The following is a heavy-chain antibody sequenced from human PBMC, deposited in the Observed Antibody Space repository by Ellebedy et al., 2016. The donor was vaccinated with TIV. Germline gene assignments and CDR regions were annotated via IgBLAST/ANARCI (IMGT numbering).Heavy chain of an antibody. D-gene: IGHD4-17*01. CDR3: ATDGSYGDYLSPTHAFVI. CDR2: INQDGSEK. J-gene: IGHJ3*02. Sequence: GESLKISCAVSGFTFSSYWMTWVRQAPGKGLEWVANINQDGSEKFYVDSVNGRFTVSRDNAKNSLYLHLNSLRAKDTAMYYCATDGSYGDYLSPTHAFVIWGQGTMVTVSS. V-gene: IGHV3-7*01. CDR1: GFTFSSYW.